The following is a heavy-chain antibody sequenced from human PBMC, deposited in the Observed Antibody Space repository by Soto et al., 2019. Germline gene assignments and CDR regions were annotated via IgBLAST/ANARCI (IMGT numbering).Heavy chain of an antibody. CDR2: ISYDGSNK. CDR3: VRDPDYVWGSYRYWEYYYYYGMDV. J-gene: IGHJ6*02. CDR1: GFTFSSYA. D-gene: IGHD3-16*02. Sequence: GGSLRLSCAASGFTFSSYAMHWVRQAPGKGLEWVAVISYDGSNKYYADSVKGRFTISRDNSKNTLYLQMNSLRAEDTAVYYCVRDPDYVWGSYRYWEYYYYYGMDVWGQGTTVTV. V-gene: IGHV3-30-3*01.